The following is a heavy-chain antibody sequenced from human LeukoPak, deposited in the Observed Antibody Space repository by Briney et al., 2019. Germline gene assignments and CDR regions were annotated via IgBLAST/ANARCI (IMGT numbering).Heavy chain of an antibody. CDR2: ISYDGSNK. Sequence: GRSLRLSCAASGFTFSSYGMHWVRQAPGKGLEWVAVISYDGSNKYYADSVKGRFTISRDNSKNTLYLQMNSLRSEDTAVYYCASGDTAMDTHFDYWGQGTLVIVSS. CDR1: GFTFSSYG. D-gene: IGHD5-18*01. CDR3: ASGDTAMDTHFDY. V-gene: IGHV3-30*03. J-gene: IGHJ4*02.